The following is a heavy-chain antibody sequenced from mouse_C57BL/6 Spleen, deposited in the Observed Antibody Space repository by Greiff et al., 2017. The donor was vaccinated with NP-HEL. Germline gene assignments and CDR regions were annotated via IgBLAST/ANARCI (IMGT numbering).Heavy chain of an antibody. Sequence: QVQLKESGPGLVQPSQSLSITCTVSGFSLTSYGVHWVRQSPGKGLEWLGVIWRGGSTDYNAAFMSRLSITKDNSKSQVFFKMNSLQADDTAIYDCAKMSYYGSSDYYAMDYWGQGTSVTVSS. D-gene: IGHD1-1*01. CDR2: IWRGGST. CDR3: AKMSYYGSSDYYAMDY. J-gene: IGHJ4*01. V-gene: IGHV2-5*01. CDR1: GFSLTSYG.